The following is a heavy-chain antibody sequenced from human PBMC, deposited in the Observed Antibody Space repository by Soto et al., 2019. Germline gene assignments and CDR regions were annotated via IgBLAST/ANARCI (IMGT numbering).Heavy chain of an antibody. Sequence: SETLSLTCAVSGGSISSSNWWSWVRQPPGKGLEWIGEIYHSGSTNYNPSLKSRVTISVDKSKNQFSLKLSSVTAADTAVYYCARVIYDYGSGSYYGIDYWGQGTLVTVSS. D-gene: IGHD3-10*01. CDR3: ARVIYDYGSGSYYGIDY. J-gene: IGHJ4*02. V-gene: IGHV4-4*02. CDR2: IYHSGST. CDR1: GGSISSSNW.